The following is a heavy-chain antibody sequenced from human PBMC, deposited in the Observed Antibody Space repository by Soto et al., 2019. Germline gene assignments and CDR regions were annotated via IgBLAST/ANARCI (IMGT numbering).Heavy chain of an antibody. CDR3: ASTGGDYGMGV. J-gene: IGHJ6*02. V-gene: IGHV3-21*01. CDR2: ISGNSRYI. CDR1: GVTLRSYR. Sequence: VCLRLSVAASGVTLRSYRLNGVRQAPGKTLERAASISGNSRYIDYACSGKGRFTSSRDNAKNSLYLQMNSRRAEDTAVYDCASTGGDYGMGVWGQVTTVSASS. D-gene: IGHD2-21*01.